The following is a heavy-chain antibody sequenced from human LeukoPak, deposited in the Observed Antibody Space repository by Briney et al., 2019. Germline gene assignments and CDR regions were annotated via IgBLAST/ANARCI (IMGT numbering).Heavy chain of an antibody. D-gene: IGHD3-10*01. CDR1: GFTFSSYW. V-gene: IGHV3-74*01. CDR2: INSDGSGT. J-gene: IGHJ6*03. Sequence: GGSLRLSCAASGFTFSSYWMHWVRQAPGKGLVWVSRINSDGSGTNYADSVKGRFTISRDNAKNTLYLQMNSLRAEDTATYYCARAVYSYGSGRYMDLWGKGTTVTVSS. CDR3: ARAVYSYGSGRYMDL.